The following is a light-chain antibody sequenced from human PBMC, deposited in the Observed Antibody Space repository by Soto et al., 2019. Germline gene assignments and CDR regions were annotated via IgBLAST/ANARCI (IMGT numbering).Light chain of an antibody. J-gene: IGLJ2*01. CDR1: SSNIGSNT. Sequence: QSVLTQPPSASGTPGQRVTISCSGSSSNIGSNTVNWYQQLPGTAPKLHIYSNNQRPSGVPDRFSGSKSGTSASLASSGLQSEDEADYYCAAWDDSLNGVVFGGGTKLTVL. V-gene: IGLV1-44*01. CDR3: AAWDDSLNGVV. CDR2: SNN.